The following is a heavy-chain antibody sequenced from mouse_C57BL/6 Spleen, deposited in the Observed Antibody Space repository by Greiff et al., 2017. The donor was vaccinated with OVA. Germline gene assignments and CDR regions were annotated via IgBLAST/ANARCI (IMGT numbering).Heavy chain of an antibody. CDR3: ARHGSSLCFDY. J-gene: IGHJ2*01. V-gene: IGHV1-50*01. CDR2: IDPAGRYT. Sequence: QVQLQQPGAELVKPGASVKLSCKASGYTFTSYWMQWVKQRPGRGLEWIGEIDPAGRYTNYNEKFKSKATLTVDTPSSTAYMQLSSLTSEDSAVYYCARHGSSLCFDYWGQGTTLTVSS. CDR1: GYTFTSYW. D-gene: IGHD1-1*01.